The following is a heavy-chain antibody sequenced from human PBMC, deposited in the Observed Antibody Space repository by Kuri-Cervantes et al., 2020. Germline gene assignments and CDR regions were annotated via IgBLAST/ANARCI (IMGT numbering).Heavy chain of an antibody. Sequence: GGSLRLSCKGSGYNFTTYWIGWVRQMSGKGLERMGIIYPGDSDTRYSPSFQGQVTISADKSISTAYLQWSSLKASDTAMYYCARLGYSSGWSMGAFDIWGQGTMVTVSS. D-gene: IGHD6-19*01. CDR2: IYPGDSDT. V-gene: IGHV5-51*01. CDR3: ARLGYSSGWSMGAFDI. J-gene: IGHJ3*02. CDR1: GYNFTTYW.